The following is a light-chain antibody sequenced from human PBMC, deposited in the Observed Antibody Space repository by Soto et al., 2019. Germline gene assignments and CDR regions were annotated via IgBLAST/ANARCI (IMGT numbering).Light chain of an antibody. V-gene: IGKV3-20*01. CDR3: QHYGTSPGT. CDR1: QSIDSKY. CDR2: GAS. J-gene: IGKJ1*01. Sequence: EIVLTQSPGTLSLSPGERATLSCRASQSIDSKYLGWYQQKPGQTPRLLIYGASSRATGIPDRFSGSGSGTDFTLTISRLEPEDFAVYYWQHYGTSPGTFGQGTKVEIK.